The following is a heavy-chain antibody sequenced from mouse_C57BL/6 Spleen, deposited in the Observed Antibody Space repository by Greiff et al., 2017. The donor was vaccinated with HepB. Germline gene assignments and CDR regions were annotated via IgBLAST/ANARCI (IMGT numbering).Heavy chain of an antibody. V-gene: IGHV14-4*01. CDR1: GFNIKDDY. D-gene: IGHD2-2*01. Sequence: VQLKESGAELVRPGASVKLSCTASGFNIKDDYMHWVKQRPEQGLEWIGWIDPENGDTEYASKFQGKATITADTSSNTAYLQLSSLTSEDTAVYYCTTRGVTTDYWGQGTTLTVSS. CDR3: TTRGVTTDY. J-gene: IGHJ2*01. CDR2: IDPENGDT.